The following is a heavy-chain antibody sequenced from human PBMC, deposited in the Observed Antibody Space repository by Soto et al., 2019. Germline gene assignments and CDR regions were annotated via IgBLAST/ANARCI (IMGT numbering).Heavy chain of an antibody. J-gene: IGHJ5*02. V-gene: IGHV4-59*01. CDR3: AREVAAAGTFNWFDP. CDR1: GGSISSYY. CDR2: IYYSGST. Sequence: QVQLQESGPGLVKPSETLSLTCTVSGGSISSYYWSWIRQPPGKGLEGSGYIYYSGSTNYNPALTSRVTISVHTSNNQFSLKLSSVTAADTAVYYCAREVAAAGTFNWFDPWGQGTLVTVSS. D-gene: IGHD6-13*01.